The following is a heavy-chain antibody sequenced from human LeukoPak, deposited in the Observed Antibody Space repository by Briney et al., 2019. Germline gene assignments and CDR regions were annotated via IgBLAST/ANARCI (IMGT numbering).Heavy chain of an antibody. CDR1: GFSFNTYP. J-gene: IGHJ4*02. CDR2: ISNDGNNK. V-gene: IGHV3-30*04. D-gene: IGHD3-10*01. CDR3: ARPDDSESFYRANHY. Sequence: GRSLRLSCAASGFSFNTYPMHWVRQAPGKGLEWVAGISNDGNNKYYADSVKGRFTISRDNSNNTLSLQMNGLRVEDTAVYYCARPDDSESFYRANHYWGRGTLVTVS.